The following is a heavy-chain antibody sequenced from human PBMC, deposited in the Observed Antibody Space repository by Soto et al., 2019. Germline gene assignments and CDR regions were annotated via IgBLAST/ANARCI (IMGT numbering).Heavy chain of an antibody. Sequence: QVQLVQSGAEVKKPGASVKVSCKASGYTFTSYDINWVRQATGQGLEWMGWMNTNGGNPGYKQKFQSRVTMTRNTAISTAYMELSRRRSEDAAVYYCSVIRSCSGGSCYLAFDIWGQGTMVTVSS. CDR1: GYTFTSYD. J-gene: IGHJ3*02. CDR3: SVIRSCSGGSCYLAFDI. V-gene: IGHV1-8*01. D-gene: IGHD2-15*01. CDR2: MNTNGGNP.